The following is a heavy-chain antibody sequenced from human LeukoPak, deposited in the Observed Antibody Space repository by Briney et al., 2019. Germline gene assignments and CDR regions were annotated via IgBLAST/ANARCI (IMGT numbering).Heavy chain of an antibody. D-gene: IGHD7-27*01. CDR1: GSTFGAYS. CDR3: AKGNWGSPFDS. CDR2: ISWNSGTI. Sequence: GRSLRLSCAASGSTFGAYSMHWVRQVPGKDLEWVSGISWNSGTIDYVDSVRGRFTISRDNAKSSLYLQMNSLRADDTALYYRAKGNWGSPFDSWGQGTLVAVSS. V-gene: IGHV3-9*01. J-gene: IGHJ4*02.